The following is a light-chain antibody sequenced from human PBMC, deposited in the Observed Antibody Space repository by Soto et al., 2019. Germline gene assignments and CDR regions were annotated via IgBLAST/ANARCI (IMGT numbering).Light chain of an antibody. CDR2: DAS. V-gene: IGKV1-5*01. J-gene: IGKJ1*01. CDR1: QDIGSW. CDR3: QQYDSYLST. Sequence: DLQMTQSPSTLAASVGDTVTVTCRARQDIGSWLAWYQQKAGEAPKLLIFDASSLEDDVPPRFSGSGSVTEFTPSISSLQPVSIATYYCQQYDSYLSTFGQGTKV.